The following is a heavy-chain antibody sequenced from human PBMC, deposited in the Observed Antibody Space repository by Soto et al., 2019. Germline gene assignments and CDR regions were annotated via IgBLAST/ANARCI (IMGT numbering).Heavy chain of an antibody. V-gene: IGHV4-59*01. CDR2: IYYSGST. CDR1: GGSISSYY. D-gene: IGHD5-12*01. Sequence: PSETLSLTCTVSGGSISSYYWSWIRQPPGKGLEWIGYIYYSGSTNYNPSLKSRVTISVDTSKNQFSLKLSSVTAADTAVYYCASTYLYSGYDMYYFHYWGQGTLVTVSS. J-gene: IGHJ4*02. CDR3: ASTYLYSGYDMYYFHY.